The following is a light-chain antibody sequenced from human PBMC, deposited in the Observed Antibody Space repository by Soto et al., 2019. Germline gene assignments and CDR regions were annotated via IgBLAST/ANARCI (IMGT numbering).Light chain of an antibody. CDR1: QSVTSNY. CDR2: AAS. CDR3: QQYGSNPSIT. Sequence: EIVLTQSPGSLSLSPGERATLSCRASQSVTSNYVAWYQQKPGQAPRLLIYAASSRTTGIPDRFSGSGSGSDFTLTISRLEPEDFAVYYCQQYGSNPSITVGQGTRLEIK. V-gene: IGKV3-20*01. J-gene: IGKJ5*01.